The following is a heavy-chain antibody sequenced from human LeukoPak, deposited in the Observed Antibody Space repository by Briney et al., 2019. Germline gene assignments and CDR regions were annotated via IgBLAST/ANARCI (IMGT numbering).Heavy chain of an antibody. CDR3: ASLGYSSSWYYFDY. CDR2: IYSGGTT. CDR1: GFTVSSKY. J-gene: IGHJ4*02. V-gene: IGHV3-53*01. D-gene: IGHD6-13*01. Sequence: GGSLRLSCAASGFTVSSKYMNWVRQAPGKGLEWVSVIYSGGTTDYADSVRGRFSISRDNSKNTLYLQMNRLRAEDTAVYYCASLGYSSSWYYFDYWGQGTLVTVSS.